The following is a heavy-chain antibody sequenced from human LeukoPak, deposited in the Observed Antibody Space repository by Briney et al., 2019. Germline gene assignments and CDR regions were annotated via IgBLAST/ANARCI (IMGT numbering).Heavy chain of an antibody. CDR3: ARASSWYGGGFQH. J-gene: IGHJ1*01. Sequence: PGGSLRLSCAASGFTFSSYSMNWVRQAPGKGLEWVSSISSSSSYIYYADSVKGRFTTSRDNAKNSLYLQMNSLRAEDTAVYYCARASSWYGGGFQHWGQGTLVTVSS. CDR1: GFTFSSYS. D-gene: IGHD6-13*01. CDR2: ISSSSSYI. V-gene: IGHV3-21*01.